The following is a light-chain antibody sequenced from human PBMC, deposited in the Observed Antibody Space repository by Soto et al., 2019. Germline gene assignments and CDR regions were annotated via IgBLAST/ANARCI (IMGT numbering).Light chain of an antibody. J-gene: IGLJ2*01. CDR1: SGHSSYA. CDR3: QTWGTGIQGV. V-gene: IGLV4-69*01. CDR2: LNSDGSH. Sequence: QLVLTQSPSASASLGASVKLTGTLSSGHSSYAIAWHQQQPEKGPRYLMKLNSDGSHSKGDGIPDRFSGSSSGAERYLTISSLQSEDEADYYCQTWGTGIQGVFGGGTKVTVL.